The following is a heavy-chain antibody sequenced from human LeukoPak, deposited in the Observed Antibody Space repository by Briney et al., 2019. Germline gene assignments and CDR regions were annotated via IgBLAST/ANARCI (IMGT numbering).Heavy chain of an antibody. CDR3: ARRELDAFDI. CDR2: IIPIFGTA. V-gene: IGHV1-69*13. D-gene: IGHD1-26*01. CDR1: GYTFTSYG. Sequence: SVKVSCKASGYTFTSYGISWVRQAPGQGLEWMGGIIPIFGTANYAQKFQGRVTITADESTSTAYMELSSLRSEDTAVYYCARRELDAFDIWGQGTMVTVSS. J-gene: IGHJ3*02.